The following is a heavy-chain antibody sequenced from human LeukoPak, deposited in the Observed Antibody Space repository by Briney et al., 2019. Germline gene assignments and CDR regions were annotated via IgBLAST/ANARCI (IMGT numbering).Heavy chain of an antibody. D-gene: IGHD4-23*01. J-gene: IGHJ6*03. V-gene: IGHV1-2*02. CDR3: ATSRVVTQPYYYYYMDV. CDR1: GYTFTGYY. CDR2: INPNSGGT. Sequence: GASVKVSCKASGYTFTGYYMHWVRQAPGQGLEWMGWINPNSGGTNYAQKFQGRVTMTRDTSISTAYMELSRLRSEDTAVYYCATSRVVTQPYYYYYMDVWGKGTTVTVSS.